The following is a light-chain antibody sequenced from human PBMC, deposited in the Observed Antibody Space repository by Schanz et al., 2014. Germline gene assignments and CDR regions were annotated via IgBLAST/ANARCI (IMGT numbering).Light chain of an antibody. V-gene: IGKV3-15*01. J-gene: IGKJ1*01. CDR1: QSVSSY. Sequence: EIVLTQAPATLSLSPGESATLSCRASQSVSSYLAWYQQKPGHTPRLLIYRASTRATGIPARFSGSGSGTDFTLTVSSLQSEDFAVYYCLQYDDWPPWTFGQGTKVELK. CDR3: LQYDDWPPWT. CDR2: RAS.